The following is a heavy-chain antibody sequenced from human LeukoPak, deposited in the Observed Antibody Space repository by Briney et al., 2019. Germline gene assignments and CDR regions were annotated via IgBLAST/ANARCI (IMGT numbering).Heavy chain of an antibody. CDR1: GGPFSGYY. V-gene: IGHV4-34*01. D-gene: IGHD6-13*01. Sequence: PSETLSLTCGVYGGPFSGYYWSWIRQSPEKGLEWIGEITHSGNTNYNPSLKSRVTISPDTSKNQFSLTLRSVTAADTAVYYCARVYSDSWPGYYFDYWGQGTLVTVSS. J-gene: IGHJ4*02. CDR3: ARVYSDSWPGYYFDY. CDR2: ITHSGNT.